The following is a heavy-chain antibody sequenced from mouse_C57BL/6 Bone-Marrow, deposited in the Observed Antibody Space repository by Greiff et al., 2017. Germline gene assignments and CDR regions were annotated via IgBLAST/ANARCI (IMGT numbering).Heavy chain of an antibody. CDR3: ARYYGSTYFDY. V-gene: IGHV1-20*01. D-gene: IGHD1-1*01. CDR2: INPYNGDT. CDR1: GYSFTGYF. Sequence: EVKLVESGPELVKPGDSVKISCKASGYSFTGYFMNWVMQSHGKSLEWIGRINPYNGDTFYNQKFKGKATLTVDKSSSTAHMELRSLTSEDSAVYYCARYYGSTYFDYWCQGTTLTVSS. J-gene: IGHJ2*01.